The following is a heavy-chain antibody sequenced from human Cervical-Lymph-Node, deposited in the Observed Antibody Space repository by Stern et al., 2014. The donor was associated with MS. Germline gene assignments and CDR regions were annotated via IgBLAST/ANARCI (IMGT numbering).Heavy chain of an antibody. CDR1: RFNFDDYA. Sequence: EVQLLESGGGLVQPGRSLRLSCAGSRFNFDDYAMHWVRLAPGRGLEWVSSISWNSGSMEYADSVKGRFTISRDNAKNSLYLQMDSLRVEDTAIYYCAKDISSGRWEAQYYYGMDVWGQGTTVTVSS. CDR2: ISWNSGSM. D-gene: IGHD6-19*01. CDR3: AKDISSGRWEAQYYYGMDV. J-gene: IGHJ6*02. V-gene: IGHV3-9*01.